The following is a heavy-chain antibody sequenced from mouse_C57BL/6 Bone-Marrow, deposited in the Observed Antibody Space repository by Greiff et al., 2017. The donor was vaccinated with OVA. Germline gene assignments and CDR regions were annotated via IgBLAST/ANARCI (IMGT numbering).Heavy chain of an antibody. CDR1: GFSLSTSGMG. D-gene: IGHD1-1*01. CDR2: IYWDDDK. Sequence: QVQLKESGPGILQSSQTLSLTCSFSGFSLSTSGMGVSWIRQPSGKGLEWLAHIYWDDDKRYNPSLKSRLTISKDTSRNQVFLKITSVDTADTATYYCARGEIYYYGSSPFAYWGQGTLVTVSA. V-gene: IGHV8-12*01. CDR3: ARGEIYYYGSSPFAY. J-gene: IGHJ3*01.